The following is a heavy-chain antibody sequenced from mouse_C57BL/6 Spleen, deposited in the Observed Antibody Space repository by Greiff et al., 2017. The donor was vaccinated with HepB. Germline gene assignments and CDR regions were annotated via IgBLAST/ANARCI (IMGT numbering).Heavy chain of an antibody. CDR1: GFNIKDYY. CDR2: IDPEDGDT. J-gene: IGHJ4*01. D-gene: IGHD2-4*01. Sequence: VQLQQSGAELVRPGASVKLSCTASGFNIKDYYMHWVKQRPEQGLEWIGRIDPEDGDTEYAPKFQGKATMTADTSSNTAYLQLSSLTSEDTAVYYCTSDYQGNAMDYWGQGTSVTVSS. CDR3: TSDYQGNAMDY. V-gene: IGHV14-1*01.